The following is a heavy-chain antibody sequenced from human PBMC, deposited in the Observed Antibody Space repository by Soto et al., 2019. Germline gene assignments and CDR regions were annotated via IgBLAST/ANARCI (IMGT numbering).Heavy chain of an antibody. J-gene: IGHJ3*02. V-gene: IGHV1-3*01. D-gene: IGHD2-21*02. CDR1: GYTFTSYA. CDR3: ARDKSIVVVTDAFDI. Sequence: ASVKVSCKASGYTFTSYAMHWVRQAPGQRLEWMGWINAGNGNTKYSQKFQGRVTITRDTSASTAYMELSSLRSEDTAEYYCARDKSIVVVTDAFDIWGQGTMVTVSS. CDR2: INAGNGNT.